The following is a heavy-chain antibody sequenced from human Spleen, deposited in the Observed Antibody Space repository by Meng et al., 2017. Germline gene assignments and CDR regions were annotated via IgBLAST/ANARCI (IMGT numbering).Heavy chain of an antibody. V-gene: IGHV4-39*07. Sequence: SETLSLTCTVSGGSISSSSYYWGWIRQPPGKGLEWIGSIYYSGSTYYNPSLKSRVTISIDMPRNQFSLKLSSVTAADTAVYYCARDRELRGYFDYWGQGTLVTVSS. CDR2: IYYSGST. CDR1: GGSISSSSYY. J-gene: IGHJ4*02. D-gene: IGHD1-26*01. CDR3: ARDRELRGYFDY.